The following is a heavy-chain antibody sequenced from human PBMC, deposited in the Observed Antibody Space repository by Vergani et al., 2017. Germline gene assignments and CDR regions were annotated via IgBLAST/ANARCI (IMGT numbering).Heavy chain of an antibody. CDR2: IYYSGST. CDR1: GGSVSSGSYY. CDR3: ARGKLRFLFARYYYGMDV. V-gene: IGHV4-61*01. Sequence: QVQLQESGPGLVKPSETLSLTCTVSGGSVSSGSYYWSWIRQPPGKGLEWIGYIYYSGSTNYNPSLKSRVTISVDTSKNQFSLKLSSVTAADTAVYYCARGKLRFLFARYYYGMDVWGQGTTVTVSS. J-gene: IGHJ6*02. D-gene: IGHD3-3*01.